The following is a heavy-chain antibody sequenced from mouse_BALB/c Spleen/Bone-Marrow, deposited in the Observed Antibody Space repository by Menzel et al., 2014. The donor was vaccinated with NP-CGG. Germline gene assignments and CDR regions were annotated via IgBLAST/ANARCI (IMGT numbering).Heavy chain of an antibody. J-gene: IGHJ2*01. D-gene: IGHD2-1*01. CDR2: IYPGDGDT. CDR1: GYAFSSYW. V-gene: IGHV1-80*01. Sequence: VKLMESGAELVRPGPSVKISCKASGYAFSSYWMNWVKQRPGQGLEWIGQIYPGDGDTNYSGKFKGKATLTADESSSTAYMQLSSLTSEDSAVYFCAFGNYDFDYWGQGTTLTVSS. CDR3: AFGNYDFDY.